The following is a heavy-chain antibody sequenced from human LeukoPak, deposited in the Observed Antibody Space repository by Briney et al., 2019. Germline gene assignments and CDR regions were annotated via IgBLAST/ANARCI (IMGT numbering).Heavy chain of an antibody. V-gene: IGHV1-46*01. D-gene: IGHD4-23*01. J-gene: IGHJ4*02. CDR3: ATGRWSFDY. CDR2: VNPSDGGT. CDR1: GYTFTNYY. Sequence: ASVKVSCKASGYTFTNYYMRWVRQAPGQGLEWMGIVNPSDGGTSYAQQFQGRVTMTRDTSTSTVYMELSSPRSEDTAVYYCATGRWSFDYWGRGTLVTVSS.